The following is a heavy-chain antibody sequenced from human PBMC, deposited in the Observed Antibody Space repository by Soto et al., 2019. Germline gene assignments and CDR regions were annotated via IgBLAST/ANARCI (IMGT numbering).Heavy chain of an antibody. Sequence: SQTLSLTCAISGDSVSSNSAAWNWIRQSPSRGLEWLGRTYYRSKWYKEYAASVRSRITINPDTSKNQFSLQLNSVSPEDTAVYYCVRTIGWLDPWGQGTLDTVSS. CDR3: VRTIGWLDP. D-gene: IGHD1-26*01. CDR1: GDSVSSNSAA. V-gene: IGHV6-1*01. CDR2: TYYRSKWYK. J-gene: IGHJ5*02.